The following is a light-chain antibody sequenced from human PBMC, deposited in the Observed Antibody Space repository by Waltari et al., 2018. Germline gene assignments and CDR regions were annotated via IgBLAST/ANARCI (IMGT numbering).Light chain of an antibody. J-gene: IGKJ1*01. CDR3: QQYFGTPWT. Sequence: EIVLTQSPATLSLSPGERATLSCRASQSVRVYLAWYQQKPGQAPRLLIDDTSTRASGTPDRFSGSGSGTDFSLSISSLEPEDFAVYYCQQYFGTPWTFGQGTKVEIK. CDR1: QSVRVY. CDR2: DTS. V-gene: IGKV3-11*01.